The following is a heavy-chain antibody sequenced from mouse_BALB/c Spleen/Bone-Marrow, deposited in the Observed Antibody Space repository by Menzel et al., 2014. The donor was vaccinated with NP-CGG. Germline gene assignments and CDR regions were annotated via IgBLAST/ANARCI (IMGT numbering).Heavy chain of an antibody. CDR1: GFSLTSYG. V-gene: IGHV2-3*01. Sequence: QVHLQQSGPGLVAPSQSLSITCTASGFSLTSYGVSGVRQPPGKGLEWLGVIWGDGSTNYHSALISRLSISKDNSKSQVFLKLNSLQTDDTATYYCRGGPWFAYWGQGTLVTVSA. CDR3: RGGPWFAY. J-gene: IGHJ3*01. CDR2: IWGDGST.